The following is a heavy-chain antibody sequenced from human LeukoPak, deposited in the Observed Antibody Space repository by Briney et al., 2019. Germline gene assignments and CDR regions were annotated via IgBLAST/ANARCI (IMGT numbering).Heavy chain of an antibody. J-gene: IGHJ4*02. V-gene: IGHV1-18*01. D-gene: IGHD3-22*01. Sequence: GASVKVSCKASGYTFTSYGISWVRQAPGQGLEWMGWISAYNGNTNYAQKLQGRVTMTTDTSTSTAYMELRSLRSDDTAVYYCARVGMHGGPPSTMIVVVITDYFDYWGQGTLVTVSS. CDR1: GYTFTSYG. CDR3: ARVGMHGGPPSTMIVVVITDYFDY. CDR2: ISAYNGNT.